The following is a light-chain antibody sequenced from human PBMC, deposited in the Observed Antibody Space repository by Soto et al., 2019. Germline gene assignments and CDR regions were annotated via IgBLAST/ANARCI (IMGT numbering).Light chain of an antibody. CDR1: SSNIGSNT. V-gene: IGLV1-44*01. Sequence: QSVLTQPTSASGTPGQRVTISCSGSSSNIGSNTVNWYQQLPGTAPKLLIYTSNQRPSGVPDRFSGSKSGTSASLAISGLQSEDEADYYCAAWDDVLNGRVFGGGTKVTVL. CDR3: AAWDDVLNGRV. J-gene: IGLJ3*02. CDR2: TSN.